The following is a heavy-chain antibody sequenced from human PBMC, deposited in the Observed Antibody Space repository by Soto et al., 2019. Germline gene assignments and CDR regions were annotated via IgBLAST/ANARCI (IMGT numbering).Heavy chain of an antibody. CDR2: IIPILGIA. CDR3: ARDQGIGSSWYVGHYMDV. D-gene: IGHD6-13*01. CDR1: GGTFSSYT. V-gene: IGHV1-69*04. Sequence: GASVKVSGKASGGTFSSYTISCVRQAPRQGLEWMGRIIPILGIANYAQKFQGRVTITADKSTSTAYMELSSLRSEDTAVYYCARDQGIGSSWYVGHYMDVWGKGTTVTVSS. J-gene: IGHJ6*03.